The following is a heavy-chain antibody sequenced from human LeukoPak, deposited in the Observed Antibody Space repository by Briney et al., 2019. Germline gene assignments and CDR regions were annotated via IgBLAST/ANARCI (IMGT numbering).Heavy chain of an antibody. CDR2: INPNSGGT. V-gene: IGHV1-2*06. CDR3: ARGGVYYYDSSGYSPSFDY. CDR1: GYTFTGYY. J-gene: IGHJ4*02. D-gene: IGHD3-22*01. Sequence: ASVKVSCKASGYTFTGYYMHWVRQAPGQGLEWMGRINPNSGGTNYAQKFQGRVTMTRDTSISTAYMELSRLRSDDTAAYYCARGGVYYYDSSGYSPSFDYWGQGTLVTVSS.